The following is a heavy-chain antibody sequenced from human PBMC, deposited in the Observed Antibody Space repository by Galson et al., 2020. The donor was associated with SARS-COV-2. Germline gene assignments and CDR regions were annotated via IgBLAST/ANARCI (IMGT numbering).Heavy chain of an antibody. CDR3: ARLHYGEYAPEAFDI. CDR2: ISHSGST. D-gene: IGHD4-17*01. CDR1: GTSISSGSYP. J-gene: IGHJ3*02. V-gene: IGHV4-30-2*01. Sequence: SETLSLTCDVSGTSISSGSYPWNRIRQPPGKGLDWMGYISHSGSTYYNPSLKSRVTISGDRSKNQFSLRLSSVTAADTAVYYCARLHYGEYAPEAFDIWGPGTRVTVAS.